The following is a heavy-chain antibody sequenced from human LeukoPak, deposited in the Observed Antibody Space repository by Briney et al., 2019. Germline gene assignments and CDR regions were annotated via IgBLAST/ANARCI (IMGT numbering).Heavy chain of an antibody. J-gene: IGHJ6*03. CDR2: IYYSGST. Sequence: KPSETLSLTCTVSGGSISSSSYYWGWIRQPPGKGLEWIGSIYYSGSTYYNPSLKSRVTISVDTSKNRFSLKLSSVTAADTAVYYCAREWGDTMIVDSYYYMDVWGKGTTVTVSS. CDR3: AREWGDTMIVDSYYYMDV. CDR1: GGSISSSSYY. D-gene: IGHD3-22*01. V-gene: IGHV4-39*07.